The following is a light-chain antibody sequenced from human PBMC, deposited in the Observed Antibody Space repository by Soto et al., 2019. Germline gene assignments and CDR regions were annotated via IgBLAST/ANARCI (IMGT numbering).Light chain of an antibody. Sequence: EIVLTQSPGTLSLSPGERATLSCRASQSVTSSLVWYQQKPGQAPRLLIYDASDRATGIPARFSGSGSGTDFTLTISSLEPEDSAAYYCQHRSTWPRTFGGGTKVEI. J-gene: IGKJ4*01. CDR2: DAS. CDR1: QSVTSS. V-gene: IGKV3-11*01. CDR3: QHRSTWPRT.